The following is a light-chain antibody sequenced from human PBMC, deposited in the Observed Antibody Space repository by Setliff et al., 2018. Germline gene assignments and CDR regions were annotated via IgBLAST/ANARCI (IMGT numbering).Light chain of an antibody. CDR1: SSDVGGYDY. Sequence: QSALTQPASVSGSPGQSITFSCTGSSSDVGGYDYVSWYQQHPGKAPKLLIYDVTNRPSGVSNRFSGSKSGNTASLTISGLQAEDEAEYFCSSYTVGSTLSVFGTGTKGHRP. J-gene: IGLJ1*01. V-gene: IGLV2-14*03. CDR2: DVT. CDR3: SSYTVGSTLSV.